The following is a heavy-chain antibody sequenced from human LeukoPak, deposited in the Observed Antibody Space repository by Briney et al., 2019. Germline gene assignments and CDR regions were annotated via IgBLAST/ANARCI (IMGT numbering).Heavy chain of an antibody. J-gene: IGHJ5*02. D-gene: IGHD3-9*01. CDR1: GYSINSGYY. CDR3: ARDLSVDWLLSRNNWFDP. CDR2: INHSGST. Sequence: SETLSLTCIVSGYSINSGYYWGWIRQPPGKGLEWIGEINHSGSTNYNPSLKSRVTISVDTSKNQFSLKLSSVTAADTAVYYCARDLSVDWLLSRNNWFDPWGQGTLVTVSS. V-gene: IGHV4-38-2*02.